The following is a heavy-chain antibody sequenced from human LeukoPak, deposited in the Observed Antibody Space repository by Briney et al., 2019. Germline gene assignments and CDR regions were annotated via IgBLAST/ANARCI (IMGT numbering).Heavy chain of an antibody. D-gene: IGHD3-22*01. J-gene: IGHJ4*02. Sequence: GGSLRLSCAVSGITLSNYGMSWVRQAPGKGLEWVAGISDSAGGTDHADSVRGRFTISRDNPKNTLYLQMNSLRAEDTAVYFCAKRGVVIRVILVGFHKAAYYFDSWGQGALVTVSS. CDR2: ISDSAGGT. CDR1: GITLSNYG. V-gene: IGHV3-23*01. CDR3: AKRGVVIRVILVGFHKAAYYFDS.